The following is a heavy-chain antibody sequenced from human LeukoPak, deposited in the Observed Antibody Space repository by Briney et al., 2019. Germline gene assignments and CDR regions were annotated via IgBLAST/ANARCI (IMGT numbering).Heavy chain of an antibody. CDR2: IWYDGSNE. CDR1: GFTFNTYG. J-gene: IGHJ4*02. Sequence: GRSLRLSCAASGFTFNTYGMHWVRQAQGKGLEWMALIWYDGSNENYADSVKGRFTISRDNSRNTLYLQMNSLRGEDTAVYYCARGGLTIAEATTSWYLDYWGQGTLVTVSS. V-gene: IGHV3-33*01. CDR3: ARGGLTIAEATTSWYLDY. D-gene: IGHD1-26*01.